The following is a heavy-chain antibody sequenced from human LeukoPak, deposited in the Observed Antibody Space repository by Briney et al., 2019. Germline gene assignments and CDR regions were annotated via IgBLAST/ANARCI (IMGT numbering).Heavy chain of an antibody. D-gene: IGHD3-22*01. CDR3: AKTTYYYDSSGYYGY. CDR1: GYSFTNYG. Sequence: ASVKVSCKASGYSFTNYGVSWVRQAPGQGLEWMGRIIPILGIANYAQKFQGRVTITADKSTSTAYMELSSLRSEDTAVYYCAKTTYYYDSSGYYGYWGQGTLVTVSS. V-gene: IGHV1-69*04. J-gene: IGHJ4*02. CDR2: IIPILGIA.